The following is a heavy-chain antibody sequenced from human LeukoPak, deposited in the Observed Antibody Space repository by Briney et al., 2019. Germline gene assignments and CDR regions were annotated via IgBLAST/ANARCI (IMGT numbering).Heavy chain of an antibody. Sequence: SETLSLTCSVSGGSISSSSYHWGWIRQSPGKGLEWIGSMYYRGTTYENSSLKSRLTLSIDTSNNQFSLKLTSVTAADTAVYFCAREYSRSVVAGARPDLWGQGLLVTVSS. D-gene: IGHD2-21*01. J-gene: IGHJ4*02. CDR3: AREYSRSVVAGARPDL. CDR2: MYYRGTT. V-gene: IGHV4-39*02. CDR1: GGSISSSSYH.